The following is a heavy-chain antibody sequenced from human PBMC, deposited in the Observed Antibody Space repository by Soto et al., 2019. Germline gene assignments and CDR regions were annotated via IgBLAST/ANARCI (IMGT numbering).Heavy chain of an antibody. CDR3: ARDSSSASFDY. J-gene: IGHJ4*02. CDR2: ISFDETNK. V-gene: IGHV3-30-3*01. D-gene: IGHD3-10*01. Sequence: QVQLVQSGGGVVQPGSSLRLSCAASGFTFSSYAMHWVRQAPGKGLEWVALISFDETNKYYADPVKGRFTISRDKSSDTLYLQMSSLRTEDTAAYHCARDSSSASFDYWGQGSLVTVSS. CDR1: GFTFSSYA.